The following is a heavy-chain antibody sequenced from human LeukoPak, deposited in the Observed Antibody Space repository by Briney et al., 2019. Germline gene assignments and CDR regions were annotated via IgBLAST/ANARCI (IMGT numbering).Heavy chain of an antibody. J-gene: IGHJ3*02. Sequence: GGSLRLSCSASGFTFSSYAMHWVRQAPGKGLESVSAISSNGGSTYYADSVKGRFTISRDNSKNTLYLQMGSLRAEDTAVYYCVKDGITMVRGRGIDIWGQGTMVTVSS. D-gene: IGHD3-10*01. V-gene: IGHV3-64D*06. CDR1: GFTFSSYA. CDR3: VKDGITMVRGRGIDI. CDR2: ISSNGGST.